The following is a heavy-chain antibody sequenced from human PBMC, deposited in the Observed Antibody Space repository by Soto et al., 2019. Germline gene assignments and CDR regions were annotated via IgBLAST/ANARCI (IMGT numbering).Heavy chain of an antibody. CDR3: ARVSGSYYYGMDV. CDR1: GGDKSSSNW. Sequence: SRTATVCGGDKSSSNWWSLNRKAPGKGLEWIGEIYHSGSTNYNPSLKSRVTISVDKSKNQFSLKLSSVTAADTAVYYCARVSGSYYYGMDVWGQGTTVTVSS. V-gene: IGHV4-4*02. D-gene: IGHD1-26*01. J-gene: IGHJ6*02. CDR2: IYHSGST.